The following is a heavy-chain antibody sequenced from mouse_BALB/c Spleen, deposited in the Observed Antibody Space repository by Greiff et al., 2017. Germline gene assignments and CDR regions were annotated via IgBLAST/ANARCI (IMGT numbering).Heavy chain of an antibody. D-gene: IGHD2-1*01. CDR1: GFSFTSYG. V-gene: IGHV2-4-1*01. Sequence: VMLVESGPGLVQPSQSLSITCTASGFSFTSYGVHWVRQSPGKGLEWLGVIWSGGSTDYNAAFISRLSISKDNSKSQVFFKMNSLQADDTAIYYCARKIFGNYEGFAYWGQGTLVTVSA. J-gene: IGHJ3*01. CDR3: ARKIFGNYEGFAY. CDR2: IWSGGST.